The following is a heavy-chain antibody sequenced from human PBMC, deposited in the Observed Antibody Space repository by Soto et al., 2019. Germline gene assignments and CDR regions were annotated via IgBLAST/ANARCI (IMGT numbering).Heavy chain of an antibody. CDR2: ISWNSGSI. V-gene: IGHV3-9*01. Sequence: EVQLVESGGGLVQPGRSLRLSCAASGFTFDDYAMHWVRQAPGKGLEWVSGISWNSGSIGYADSVKGRFTISRDNAKNSLHLQINSLRAEDTALYYCAKAIRAAKYYFDYWGQGTLVTVSS. CDR3: AKAIRAAKYYFDY. CDR1: GFTFDDYA. D-gene: IGHD2-15*01. J-gene: IGHJ4*02.